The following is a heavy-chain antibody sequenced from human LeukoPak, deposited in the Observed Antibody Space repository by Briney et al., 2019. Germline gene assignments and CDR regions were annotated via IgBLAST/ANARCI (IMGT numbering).Heavy chain of an antibody. Sequence: GESLKISCKGSTYTFSNYWIGWVRQVPRKGLEWMGFIFPGDSDTRYSPSFQGQVTMSVDKSITTAYLQWSSLKASDTAVYYCASIFLGGGITGWFDPWGQGTLVTVSS. J-gene: IGHJ5*02. CDR2: IFPGDSDT. CDR1: TYTFSNYW. V-gene: IGHV5-51*01. D-gene: IGHD1-1*01. CDR3: ASIFLGGGITGWFDP.